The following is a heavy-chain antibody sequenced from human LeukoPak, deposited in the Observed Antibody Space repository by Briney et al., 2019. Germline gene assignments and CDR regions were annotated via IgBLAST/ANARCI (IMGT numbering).Heavy chain of an antibody. V-gene: IGHV1-69*05. Sequence: SVKVSCKASGGTFSSYAISWVRQAPGQGLEWMGRIIPIFGTANYAQKFQGRVTITTDESTSTAYMELSSLRSEDTAVYYCARDISSSSPLDYWGQETLVTVSS. D-gene: IGHD6-6*01. CDR3: ARDISSSSPLDY. CDR2: IIPIFGTA. CDR1: GGTFSSYA. J-gene: IGHJ4*02.